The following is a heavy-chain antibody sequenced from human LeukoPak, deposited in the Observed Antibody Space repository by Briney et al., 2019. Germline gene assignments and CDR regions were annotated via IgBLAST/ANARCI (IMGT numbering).Heavy chain of an antibody. V-gene: IGHV4-34*01. D-gene: IGHD3-9*01. Sequence: SETLSLTCAVYGGSFSGYYWSWIRQPPGKGLEWIGEINHSGSTNYNPSLKSRVTISVDTSKNQFSLKLSSVTAADTAVYYCAKDFESWVRSSDTVFDFDYWGQGTLVTVSS. CDR3: AKDFESWVRSSDTVFDFDY. CDR1: GGSFSGYY. CDR2: INHSGST. J-gene: IGHJ4*02.